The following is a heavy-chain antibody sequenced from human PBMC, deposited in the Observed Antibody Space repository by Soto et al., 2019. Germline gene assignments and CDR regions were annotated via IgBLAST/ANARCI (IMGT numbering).Heavy chain of an antibody. V-gene: IGHV2-70*01. J-gene: IGHJ4*02. CDR2: IDWDDDK. CDR1: GFSLSASGMC. D-gene: IGHD4-17*01. CDR3: ARISHGDFLFDY. Sequence: SGPTLVNAKRTVRLTCTFSGFSLSASGMCVSWIRQPPGKALEWLALIDWDDDKYYSTSLKTRLTISKDTSRNRVVLTMTNVDPVDTATYFCARISHGDFLFDYWGQGALVTVSS.